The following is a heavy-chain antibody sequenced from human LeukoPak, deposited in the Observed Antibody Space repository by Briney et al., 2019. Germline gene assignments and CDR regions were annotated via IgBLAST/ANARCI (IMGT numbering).Heavy chain of an antibody. CDR2: ISGGGGNT. D-gene: IGHD3-22*01. J-gene: IGHJ4*02. V-gene: IGHV3-23*01. CDR3: AKNTYDSSGYYTFDY. CDR1: GFTFSSYA. Sequence: GGSLRLSCAASGFTFSSYAMSWVRQAPGKGLVWVSCISGGGGNTYYADSVKGRFTISRDNSKNTLYLQMNSLKAEDTAVYYCAKNTYDSSGYYTFDYWGQGTLVTVSS.